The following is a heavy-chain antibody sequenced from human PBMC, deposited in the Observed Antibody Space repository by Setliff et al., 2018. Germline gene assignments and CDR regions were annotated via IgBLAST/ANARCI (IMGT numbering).Heavy chain of an antibody. CDR1: SGSINSYY. D-gene: IGHD3-10*01. CDR2: VHFGGDT. J-gene: IGHJ4*01. CDR3: AREIRNMCYFDS. V-gene: IGHV4-59*01. Sequence: PLETLSLTCTVSSGSINSYYWSWVRQSPGKGLEWIGFVHFGGDTNYNPSLKSRVTMSADTSNNQFSLNLRSVTAADTAVYYCAREIRNMCYFDSWGRGTLVTVSS.